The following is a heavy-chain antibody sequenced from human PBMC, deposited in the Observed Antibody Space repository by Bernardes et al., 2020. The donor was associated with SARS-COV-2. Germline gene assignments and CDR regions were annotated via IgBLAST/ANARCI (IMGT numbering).Heavy chain of an antibody. Sequence: SETLSLTCTVSGGSISSGGYYWSWIRQHPGKGLEWIGYIYYSGSTYYNPSLKSRVTISVDTSKNQFSLKLSSVTAADTAVYYCARDVGMVRGVMLGIFDYWGQGTLVTVSS. D-gene: IGHD3-10*01. CDR1: GGSISSGGYY. CDR2: IYYSGST. CDR3: ARDVGMVRGVMLGIFDY. J-gene: IGHJ4*02. V-gene: IGHV4-31*03.